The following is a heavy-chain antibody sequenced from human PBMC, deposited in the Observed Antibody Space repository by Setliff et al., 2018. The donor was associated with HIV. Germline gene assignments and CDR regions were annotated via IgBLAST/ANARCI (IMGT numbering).Heavy chain of an antibody. CDR3: ARAAYSGTYLWEPATDL. V-gene: IGHV4-61*09. J-gene: IGHJ2*01. CDR1: GDSITRGSYY. CDR2: IYTSGKT. Sequence: PSETLSLTCTVSGDSITRGSYYWSWIRQPAGKGREWIGHIYTSGKTHYSPSLTSRITISADTSKNQLSLNLSSVTAADTAVYYCARAAYSGTYLWEPATDLWGRGTLVTVSS. D-gene: IGHD1-26*01.